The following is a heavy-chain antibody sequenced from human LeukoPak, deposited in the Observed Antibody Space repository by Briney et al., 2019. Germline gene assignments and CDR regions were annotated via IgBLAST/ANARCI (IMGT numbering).Heavy chain of an antibody. V-gene: IGHV1-46*01. J-gene: IGHJ4*02. D-gene: IGHD1-14*01. CDR1: GYTFTSYY. Sequence: GASVKVSCKASGYTFTSYYMHWVRQAPGQGLEWMGIINPSGGSTSYAQKFQGRVTMTRDMPTSTVYMELSSLRSEDTAVYYCARKPSGIPEGFDYWGQGTLVTVSS. CDR2: INPSGGST. CDR3: ARKPSGIPEGFDY.